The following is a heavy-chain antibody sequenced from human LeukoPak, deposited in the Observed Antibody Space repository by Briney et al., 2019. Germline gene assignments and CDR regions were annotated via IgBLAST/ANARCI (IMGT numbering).Heavy chain of an antibody. Sequence: SETLSLTCTVSGGSISSYYWSWIRQPAGKGLEWIGRIYTSGSTNYNPSLKSRVTMSVDTSKNQFSLKLNSVTAADTAVYYCARDGGYCSGDTCYNHYYYMDVWGKGTTVTISS. CDR1: GGSISSYY. CDR3: ARDGGYCSGDTCYNHYYYMDV. V-gene: IGHV4-4*07. CDR2: IYTSGST. D-gene: IGHD2-15*01. J-gene: IGHJ6*03.